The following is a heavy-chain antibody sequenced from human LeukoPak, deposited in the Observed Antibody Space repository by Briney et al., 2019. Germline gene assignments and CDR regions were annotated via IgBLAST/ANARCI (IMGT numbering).Heavy chain of an antibody. CDR2: IYYSGST. Sequence: SETLSLTCTVSGGSISSYYWSWIRQPPGKGLEWIGYIYYSGSTNYNPSLKSRVTISVDTSKNQFSLKLSSVTAADTAVYYCARMTTLSPFDYWGQGTLVTVSS. J-gene: IGHJ4*02. V-gene: IGHV4-59*12. D-gene: IGHD4-17*01. CDR3: ARMTTLSPFDY. CDR1: GGSISSYY.